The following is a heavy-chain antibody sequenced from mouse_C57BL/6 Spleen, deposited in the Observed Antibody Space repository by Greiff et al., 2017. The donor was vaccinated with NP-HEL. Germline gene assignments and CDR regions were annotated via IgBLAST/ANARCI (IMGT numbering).Heavy chain of an antibody. CDR2: ISSGSSTI. Sequence: DVQLVESGGGLVKPGGSLKLSCAASGFTFSDYGMHWVRQAPEKGLEWVAYISSGSSTIYYADTVKGRFTISRDNAKNTLFLQMTSLRSEDTAMYYCARGGYDVFAYWGQGTLVTVSA. V-gene: IGHV5-17*01. J-gene: IGHJ3*01. CDR1: GFTFSDYG. D-gene: IGHD2-2*01. CDR3: ARGGYDVFAY.